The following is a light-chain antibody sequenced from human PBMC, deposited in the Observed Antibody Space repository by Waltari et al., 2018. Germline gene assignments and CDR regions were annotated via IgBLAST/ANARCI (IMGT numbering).Light chain of an antibody. CDR3: QQLLT. CDR1: QDISNY. J-gene: IGKJ4*01. Sequence: DIQMTQSPSSLSASVGDRVTITCQASQDISNYLNWYQQKPGKAPKLLIYDASNLETVVPSRFSGSGSGTDFTFTISSLQPEDIATYYCQQLLTFGGGTKVEIK. V-gene: IGKV1-33*01. CDR2: DAS.